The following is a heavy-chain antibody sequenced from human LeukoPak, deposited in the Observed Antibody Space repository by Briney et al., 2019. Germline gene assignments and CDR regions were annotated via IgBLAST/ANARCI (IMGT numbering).Heavy chain of an antibody. V-gene: IGHV3-7*03. CDR2: IKQDGSEK. D-gene: IGHD2-2*01. J-gene: IGHJ4*02. Sequence: GGSLRLSCAASGFTFSSYWMSWVRQAPGKGLEWVANIKQDGSEKYYADSVKGRFTISRDNSKNILYLQMNSLRPEDTAVYYCARESRRRIDYWGQGTLVTVSS. CDR1: GFTFSSYW. CDR3: ARESRRRIDY.